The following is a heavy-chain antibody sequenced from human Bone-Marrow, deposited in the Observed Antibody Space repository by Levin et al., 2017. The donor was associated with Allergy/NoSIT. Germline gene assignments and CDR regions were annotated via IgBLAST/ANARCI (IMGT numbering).Heavy chain of an antibody. Sequence: SETLSLTCTVSGDSINNYFWSWIRQPPGKGLEWIGYISRSGSTRYNPSLRSRLSISLDTSKNHFSLNLNSVTAADTAVYYCARFFSSYHTGGYYQPNSFDYWGQGTLVTVSS. J-gene: IGHJ4*02. CDR3: ARFFSSYHTGGYYQPNSFDY. V-gene: IGHV4-59*08. D-gene: IGHD3-22*01. CDR1: GDSINNYF. CDR2: ISRSGST.